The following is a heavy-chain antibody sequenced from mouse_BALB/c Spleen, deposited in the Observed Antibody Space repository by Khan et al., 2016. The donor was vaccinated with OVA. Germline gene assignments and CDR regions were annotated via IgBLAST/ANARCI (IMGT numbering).Heavy chain of an antibody. J-gene: IGHJ1*01. CDR1: GFNIKDTY. D-gene: IGHD2-3*01. Sequence: EVQLQESGAELVKPGASVKLSCTASGFNIKDTYIHWVKQRPEQGLEWIGRIAPANGNTKYDPRFQGKATITADTSSNTSYLQLSSLTSEDTAVXYCAHPSYDPRYFEVWGAGTTVTVSS. V-gene: IGHV14-3*02. CDR3: AHPSYDPRYFEV. CDR2: IAPANGNT.